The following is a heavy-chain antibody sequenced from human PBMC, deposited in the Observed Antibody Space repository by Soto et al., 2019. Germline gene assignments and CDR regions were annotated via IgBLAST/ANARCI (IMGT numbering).Heavy chain of an antibody. CDR2: ISSSSSYI. J-gene: IGHJ4*02. D-gene: IGHD3-22*01. CDR1: GFTFSSYS. V-gene: IGHV3-21*01. CDR3: ARDYDSSGYPFDY. Sequence: EVQLVESGGGLVKPGGSLRLSCAASGFTFSSYSMNWVRQAPGKGLEWVSSISSSSSYIYYADSVKGRFTISRDNAKNSLDLQMNSLRAEDTAVYYCARDYDSSGYPFDYWGQGTLVTVSS.